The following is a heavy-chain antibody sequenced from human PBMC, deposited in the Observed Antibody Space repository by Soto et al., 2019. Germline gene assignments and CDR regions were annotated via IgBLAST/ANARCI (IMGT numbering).Heavy chain of an antibody. CDR1: GFTFSSYG. CDR3: ARDSYYYDSSGSISPYYYYGMDV. J-gene: IGHJ6*02. V-gene: IGHV3-33*01. CDR2: IWYDGSNK. D-gene: IGHD3-22*01. Sequence: GGSLRLSCAASGFTFSSYGMHWVRQAPGKGLEWVAVIWYDGSNKYYADSVKGRFTISRDNSKNTLYLQMNSLRAEDKAVYYCARDSYYYDSSGSISPYYYYGMDVWGQGTTVTV.